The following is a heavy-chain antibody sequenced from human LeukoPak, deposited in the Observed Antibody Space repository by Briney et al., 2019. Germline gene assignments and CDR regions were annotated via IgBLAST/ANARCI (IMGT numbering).Heavy chain of an antibody. CDR1: GFTFSSYW. CDR3: ARDLRSPSDTNIAIDY. Sequence: GGSLRLSCAASGFTFSSYWMHWVRQTPGKGLVWVSRINSDGSSTVSADSVKGRFTISRDNAMNTLYLQMNSLRAEDTAVYYCARDLRSPSDTNIAIDYWGQGTLVTASS. J-gene: IGHJ4*02. CDR2: INSDGSST. V-gene: IGHV3-74*01.